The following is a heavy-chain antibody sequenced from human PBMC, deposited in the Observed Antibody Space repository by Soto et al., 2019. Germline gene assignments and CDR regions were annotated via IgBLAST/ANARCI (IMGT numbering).Heavy chain of an antibody. V-gene: IGHV5-51*01. CDR3: ARHEYCSGDACYSVNDY. CDR2: IHPGDSDT. J-gene: IGHJ4*02. CDR1: GYSFPNYW. D-gene: IGHD2-15*01. Sequence: PGESLKISCQASGYSFPNYWIGWVRQMPGKGLEWMGIIHPGDSDTKYSPSFQGQVTISADKSISTAYLQWSSLEASDTAMYYCARHEYCSGDACYSVNDYWGQGTLVTVSS.